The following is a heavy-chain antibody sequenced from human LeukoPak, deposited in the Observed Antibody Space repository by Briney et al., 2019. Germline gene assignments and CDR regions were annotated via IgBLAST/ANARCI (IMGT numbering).Heavy chain of an antibody. CDR1: GFTFSSYS. CDR3: ARETYYYDSSGYYHS. J-gene: IGHJ4*02. Sequence: KPGGSLRLSCAAPGFTFSSYSMNWVRQAPGKGLEWVSSISSSSSYIYYADSVKGRFTISRDNAKNSLYLQMNSLRAEDTAVYYCARETYYYDSSGYYHSWGQGTLVTVSS. CDR2: ISSSSSYI. D-gene: IGHD3-22*01. V-gene: IGHV3-21*01.